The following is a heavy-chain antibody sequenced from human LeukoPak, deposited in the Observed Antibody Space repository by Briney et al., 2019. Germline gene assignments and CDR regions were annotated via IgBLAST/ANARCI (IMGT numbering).Heavy chain of an antibody. D-gene: IGHD1-26*01. CDR3: AREGGSYQDY. J-gene: IGHJ4*02. Sequence: PSQTPSLTCTVSGGSISSGSYYWSWIRQPAGKGLEWIGRIYTSGSTNYNPSLKSRVTISVDTSKNQFSLKLSSVTAADTAVYYCAREGGSYQDYWGQGTLVTVSS. V-gene: IGHV4-61*02. CDR1: GGSISSGSYY. CDR2: IYTSGST.